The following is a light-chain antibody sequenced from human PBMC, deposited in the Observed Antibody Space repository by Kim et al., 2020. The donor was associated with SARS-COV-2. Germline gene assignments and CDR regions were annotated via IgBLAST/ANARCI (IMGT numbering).Light chain of an antibody. Sequence: SVGDRVTITCRASQGISSHLAWYQQKPGKAPKLLIYAASTLQSGVPSRFSGSGSGTEFTLTISSLQPEDFATYYCQQLNSFPRLTFGGGTKVDIK. CDR3: QQLNSFPRLT. CDR1: QGISSH. CDR2: AAS. J-gene: IGKJ4*01. V-gene: IGKV1-9*01.